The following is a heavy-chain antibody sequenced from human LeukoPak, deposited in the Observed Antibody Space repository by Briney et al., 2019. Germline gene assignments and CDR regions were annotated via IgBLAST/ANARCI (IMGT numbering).Heavy chain of an antibody. V-gene: IGHV3-7*01. CDR2: IKEDGSEK. CDR1: GFTFGNYW. Sequence: GGSLRLSCAGYGFTFGNYWIAWVRQAPGKGLEWVANIKEDGSEKYYLDSVEGRFTISRDNAKSSVYLQMNSLRAEDRAVYYCAGRIFDIWGQGTMVTVSS. J-gene: IGHJ3*02. CDR3: AGRIFDI.